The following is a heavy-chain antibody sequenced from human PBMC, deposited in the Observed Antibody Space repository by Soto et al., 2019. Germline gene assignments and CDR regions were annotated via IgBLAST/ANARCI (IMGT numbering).Heavy chain of an antibody. CDR3: AREGLNAFDI. CDR2: ISSSSSYI. Sequence: GGSLRLCCAASGFTFSSYSMNWVRQAPGKGLEWVSSISSSSSYIYYADSVKGRFTISRDNAKNSLYLQMNSLRAEDTAVYYCAREGLNAFDIWGQGTMVTVSS. V-gene: IGHV3-21*01. J-gene: IGHJ3*02. CDR1: GFTFSSYS.